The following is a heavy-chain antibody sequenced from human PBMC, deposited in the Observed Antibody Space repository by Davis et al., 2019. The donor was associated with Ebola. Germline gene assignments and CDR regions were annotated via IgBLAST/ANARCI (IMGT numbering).Heavy chain of an antibody. CDR2: ISAYNGNT. Sequence: ASVKVSCKASGYTFTSYGISWVRQAPGQGLEWMGWISAYNGNTNYAQKPQGRVTMTTDTSTSTAYMELRSLRSDDTAVYYCARNKDFWGGSLYPYYFDYWGQGTLVTVSS. J-gene: IGHJ4*02. V-gene: IGHV1-18*01. CDR1: GYTFTSYG. CDR3: ARNKDFWGGSLYPYYFDY. D-gene: IGHD3-3*01.